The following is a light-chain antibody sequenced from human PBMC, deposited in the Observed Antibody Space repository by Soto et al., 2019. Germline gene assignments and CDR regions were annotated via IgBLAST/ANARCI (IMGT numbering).Light chain of an antibody. Sequence: DIVMTQSPDSLAVSLGERATINCKSSQSVLYSSDNKNYLAWYQQKPGQPPKLLFYWASTRESGVPDRFSGSGSGTDFTLTISSLQAEDVAVYYCQHDYSTPYSFGQGTKLEIK. CDR2: WAS. J-gene: IGKJ2*03. CDR1: QSVLYSSDNKNY. V-gene: IGKV4-1*01. CDR3: QHDYSTPYS.